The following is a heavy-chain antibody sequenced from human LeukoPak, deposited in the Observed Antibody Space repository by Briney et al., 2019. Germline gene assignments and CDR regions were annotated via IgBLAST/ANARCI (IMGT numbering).Heavy chain of an antibody. CDR2: IIPIFGTA. J-gene: IGHJ4*02. CDR3: ARRLLQWLD. D-gene: IGHD6-19*01. V-gene: IGHV1-69*13. CDR1: GYTFTGYY. Sequence: ASVKVSCKASGYTFTGYYMHWVRQAPGQGLEWMGGIIPIFGTANYAQKFQGRVAITADESTSTAYMELSSLRSEDTAVYYCARRLLQWLDWGQGTLVTVSS.